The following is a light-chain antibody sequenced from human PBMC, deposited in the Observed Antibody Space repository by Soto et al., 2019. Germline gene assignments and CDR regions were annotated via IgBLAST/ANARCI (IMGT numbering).Light chain of an antibody. V-gene: IGKV1-39*01. CDR1: QSISSY. Sequence: DIQMTQSPSSLSASVGDRVTITCRASQSISSYLHWYQQKPGKAPKLLIYAASSLQSGVPSRFSGSGSGTYFTLTITSLRPEDFATYYCQQSYSTLYTFGQGTKLEIK. CDR3: QQSYSTLYT. CDR2: AAS. J-gene: IGKJ2*01.